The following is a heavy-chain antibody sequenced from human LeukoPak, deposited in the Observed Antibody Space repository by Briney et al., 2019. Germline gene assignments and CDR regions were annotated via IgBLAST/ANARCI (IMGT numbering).Heavy chain of an antibody. J-gene: IGHJ4*02. V-gene: IGHV3-23*01. D-gene: IGHD1-26*01. Sequence: GGSLRLSCAASGFTFSSYAMSWVRQAPGKGLEWVSAISGSGGSTYYADSVKGRFTISRDNSKNTLYLQMNSLRAEDTAVYYCAKDPVHSGSYPPYYFDYWGQGTLVTVSS. CDR1: GFTFSSYA. CDR2: ISGSGGST. CDR3: AKDPVHSGSYPPYYFDY.